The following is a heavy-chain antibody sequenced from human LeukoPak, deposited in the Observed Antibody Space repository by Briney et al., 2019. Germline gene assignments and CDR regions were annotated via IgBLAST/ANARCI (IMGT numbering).Heavy chain of an antibody. CDR3: ARVGDSGSSFDY. Sequence: SETLSLTCTVSGGSINNFYWYWVRHPPGKGLEWIGCIYYTGGTNYNPSLKSRVTISVDTSNNLVSLRLTYVTAADTAVYYCARVGDSGSSFDYWGQGIQVTVSS. CDR2: IYYTGGT. J-gene: IGHJ4*02. CDR1: GGSINNFY. V-gene: IGHV4-59*01. D-gene: IGHD3-10*01.